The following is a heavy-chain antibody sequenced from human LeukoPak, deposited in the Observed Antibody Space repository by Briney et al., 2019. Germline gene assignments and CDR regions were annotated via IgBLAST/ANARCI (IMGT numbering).Heavy chain of an antibody. D-gene: IGHD2-2*01. Sequence: GGSLRLSCAASGFTFSSYSMNWVRQAPGKGLEWVSSISSSSSSYIYYADSVKGRFTISRDNAKNSLYLQMNSLRAEDTAVYYCARDLYQLPQIDYWGQGTLVTVSS. CDR3: ARDLYQLPQIDY. J-gene: IGHJ4*02. CDR1: GFTFSSYS. V-gene: IGHV3-21*01. CDR2: ISSSSSSYI.